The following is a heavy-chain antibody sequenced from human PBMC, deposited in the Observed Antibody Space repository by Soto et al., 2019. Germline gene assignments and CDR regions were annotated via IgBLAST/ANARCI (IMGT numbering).Heavy chain of an antibody. D-gene: IGHD6-19*01. CDR3: AKGGRQWLVTSDFNY. CDR1: GFTFSDYA. CDR2: VSHDGRNT. J-gene: IGHJ4*02. V-gene: IGHV3-30*18. Sequence: VQLVESGGGVVQPGRSLRLSCAASGFTFSDYAMHWVRQAPGKGLEWVAVVSHDGRNTHYADSVKGRFTISRDSSKNTVSLEMASMRAEDTAVYYCAKGGRQWLVTSDFNYWCQGALVTVSS.